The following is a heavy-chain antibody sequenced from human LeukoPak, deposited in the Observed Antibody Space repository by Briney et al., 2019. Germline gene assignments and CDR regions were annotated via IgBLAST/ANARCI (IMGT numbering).Heavy chain of an antibody. D-gene: IGHD3-22*01. Sequence: GGSLRLSCAASGFTFSSYWMSWVRQAPGKGLEWVSVIYTSGTTYYADSVKGRFTISRDNSKNTLYLQMNSLRAEDTAVYYCARVESGYYDSSGYYPDAFDIWGQGTMVTVSS. CDR3: ARVESGYYDSSGYYPDAFDI. J-gene: IGHJ3*02. CDR2: IYTSGTT. CDR1: GFTFSSYW. V-gene: IGHV3-66*01.